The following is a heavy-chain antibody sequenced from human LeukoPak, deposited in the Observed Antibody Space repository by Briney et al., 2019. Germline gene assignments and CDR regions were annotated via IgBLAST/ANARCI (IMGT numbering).Heavy chain of an antibody. V-gene: IGHV4-34*01. CDR3: ARVSLLWVRGRAWFDP. J-gene: IGHJ5*02. CDR2: INHSGST. D-gene: IGHD3-10*01. CDR1: GGSFSGYY. Sequence: PSETLSLTCAVYGGSFSGYYWSWIRQPPGKGLEWIGEINHSGSTNYNPSLKSRVTISVDTSKNQFSLKLSSVTAADTAVYYCARVSLLWVRGRAWFDPWGQGTLVTVSS.